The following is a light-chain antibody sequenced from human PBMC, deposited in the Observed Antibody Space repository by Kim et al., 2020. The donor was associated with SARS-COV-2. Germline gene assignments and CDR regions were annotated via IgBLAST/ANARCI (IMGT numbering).Light chain of an antibody. Sequence: SPGERATRSGRASQSVSSSYLAWYQQKPGQAPRLLIYGASSRATGIPDRFSGSGSGTDFTLAISRLEPEDFAVYYCQQYGSSQWTFGQGTKVDIK. CDR2: GAS. CDR3: QQYGSSQWT. J-gene: IGKJ1*01. V-gene: IGKV3-20*01. CDR1: QSVSSSY.